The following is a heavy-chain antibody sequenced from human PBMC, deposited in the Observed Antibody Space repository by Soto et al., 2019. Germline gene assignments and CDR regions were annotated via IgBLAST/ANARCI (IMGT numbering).Heavy chain of an antibody. CDR1: GFTVSSNY. D-gene: IGHD3-3*01. V-gene: IGHV3-66*01. Sequence: PGGSLRLSCAASGFTVSSNYMSWVRQAPGKGLEWVSVIYSGGSTYYADSVKGRFTISRDNSKNTLYLQMNSLRAEDTAVYYCARANTIFGIAIEYYYYYMDVWGKGTTVTVSS. CDR2: IYSGGST. J-gene: IGHJ6*03. CDR3: ARANTIFGIAIEYYYYYMDV.